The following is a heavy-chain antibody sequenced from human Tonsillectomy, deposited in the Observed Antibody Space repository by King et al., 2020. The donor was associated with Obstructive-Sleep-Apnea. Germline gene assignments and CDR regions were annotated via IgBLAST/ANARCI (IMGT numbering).Heavy chain of an antibody. CDR3: ASPGWPSETWFDP. D-gene: IGHD2-15*01. CDR2: IYHSGST. Sequence: QLQESGPGLVKPSETLSLTCTVSGYSISSGYYWGWIRQPPGKGLEWIGSIYHSGSTYYNPSLKSRVTISVDTSKNQFSLKLSSVTAADTAVYYCASPGWPSETWFDPWGQGTLVTVSS. CDR1: GYSISSGYY. J-gene: IGHJ5*02. V-gene: IGHV4-38-2*02.